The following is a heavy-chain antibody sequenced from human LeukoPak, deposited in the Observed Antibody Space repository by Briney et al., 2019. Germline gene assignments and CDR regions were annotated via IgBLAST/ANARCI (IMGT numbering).Heavy chain of an antibody. V-gene: IGHV4-30-2*01. CDR1: GGSISSGGYP. Sequence: PSQTLSLTCAVSGGSISSGGYPWSWIRQPPGKGLEWIGYIYHSGSTYYNPSLKSRVTISVDRSKSQFSLKLSSVTAADTAVYYCARALGAVAFGYDYWGQGTLVTVSS. CDR2: IYHSGST. D-gene: IGHD6-19*01. J-gene: IGHJ4*02. CDR3: ARALGAVAFGYDY.